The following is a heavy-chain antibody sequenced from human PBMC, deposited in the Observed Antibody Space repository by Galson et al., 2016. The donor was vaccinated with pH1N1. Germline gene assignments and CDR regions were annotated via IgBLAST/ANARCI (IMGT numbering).Heavy chain of an antibody. Sequence: QSGAEVKKAGESLKISCKASGYSFTTYWIGWVRQVPGKGLEWMGNIYPGDSDTTYSPSFQGQVTFSVDKSITTAFLNWNSLEASDTAIYYCAKRGGSLRPGAFDFWGQGTLVSVSS. D-gene: IGHD3-16*01. CDR2: IYPGDSDT. CDR3: AKRGGSLRPGAFDF. CDR1: GYSFTTYW. V-gene: IGHV5-51*01. J-gene: IGHJ3*01.